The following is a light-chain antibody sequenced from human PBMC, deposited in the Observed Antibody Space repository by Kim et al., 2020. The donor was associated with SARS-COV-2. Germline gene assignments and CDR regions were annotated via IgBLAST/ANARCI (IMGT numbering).Light chain of an antibody. CDR1: QSVSST. CDR2: GAS. V-gene: IGKV3-15*01. J-gene: IGKJ4*01. Sequence: SPGERATLSCRASQSVSSTLAWYQQKPGQAPRLRIYGASTRATGIPARFSGSGSGTDFTLTISSLQSEDFAVYYCQQYNNWPPLTFGGGTKLDIK. CDR3: QQYNNWPPLT.